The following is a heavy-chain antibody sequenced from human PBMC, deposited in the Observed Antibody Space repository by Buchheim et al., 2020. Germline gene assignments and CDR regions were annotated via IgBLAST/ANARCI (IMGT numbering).Heavy chain of an antibody. CDR2: ISESGSAQ. J-gene: IGHJ4*02. CDR3: ATDMAGSGTPFFDF. CDR1: GITFSIYG. V-gene: IGHV3-48*02. Sequence: DVQLVESGGGLVQPGGSLRLSCVASGITFSIYGMHWVRQAPGKGLEWVSYISESGSAQYNTDSVKGRFTVSRDNGKNSVYLQMNSLRDGDTAVYYCATDMAGSGTPFFDFWGQGTL. D-gene: IGHD3-10*01.